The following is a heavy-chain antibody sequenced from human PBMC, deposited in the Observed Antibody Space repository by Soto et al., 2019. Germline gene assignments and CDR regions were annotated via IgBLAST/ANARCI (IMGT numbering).Heavy chain of an antibody. CDR3: AKGVFATSGLFKD. Sequence: GGSLRLSCAGSGFTFSSFALSWVRQAPGKGLECVSAISASGGSSYYADSVKGRFSISRDNSKNTLYLQMNSLTAEDTAVYFCAKGVFATSGLFKDWGQGTLVTVSP. J-gene: IGHJ4*02. CDR2: ISASGGSS. D-gene: IGHD6-13*01. CDR1: GFTFSSFA. V-gene: IGHV3-23*01.